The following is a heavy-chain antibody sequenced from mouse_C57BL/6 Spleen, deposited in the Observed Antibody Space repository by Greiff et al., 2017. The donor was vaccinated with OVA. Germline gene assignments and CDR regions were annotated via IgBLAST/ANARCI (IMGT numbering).Heavy chain of an antibody. D-gene: IGHD1-1*01. J-gene: IGHJ4*01. Sequence: VQLQQPGAELVKPGASVKLSCKASGYTFTSYWMHWVKQRPGRGLEWIGRIDPNSGGTKYNEKFKSKATLTVDKPSSTAYMRLSSLTSEDSAVYYCARGATTVVEDYAMDYWGQGTSVTVSS. CDR3: ARGATTVVEDYAMDY. CDR2: IDPNSGGT. V-gene: IGHV1-72*01. CDR1: GYTFTSYW.